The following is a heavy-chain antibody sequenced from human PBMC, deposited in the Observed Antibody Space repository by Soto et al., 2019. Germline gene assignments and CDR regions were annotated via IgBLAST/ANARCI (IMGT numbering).Heavy chain of an antibody. V-gene: IGHV3-7*03. CDR2: IKQDGSEK. CDR3: ARARATVAATPWFDP. CDR1: GFTFSSYW. J-gene: IGHJ5*02. Sequence: EVQLVESGGGLVQPGGSLRLSCAASGFTFSSYWMSWVRQAPGKGLEWVANIKQDGSEKYYVDSVKGRFTISRDNAKNSLYLQMNRLRAEDTAVYYCARARATVAATPWFDPWGQGTLVTVSS. D-gene: IGHD2-15*01.